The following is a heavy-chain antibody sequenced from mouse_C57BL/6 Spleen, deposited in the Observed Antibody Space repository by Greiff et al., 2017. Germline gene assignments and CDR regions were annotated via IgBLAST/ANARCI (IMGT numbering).Heavy chain of an antibody. CDR2: IRNKANNPAT. V-gene: IGHV6-6*01. CDR3: TTNYDGSSYN. D-gene: IGHD1-1*01. Sequence: EVKVEESGGGLVQPGGSMKLSCAASGFTFSDAWMDWVRQSPEKGLEWVADIRNKANNPATYYAVSVKGRFNISRDDSNSSVYLQMYSLRAADTCVCYCTTNYDGSSYNWGQGTLVTVSA. J-gene: IGHJ3*01. CDR1: GFTFSDAW.